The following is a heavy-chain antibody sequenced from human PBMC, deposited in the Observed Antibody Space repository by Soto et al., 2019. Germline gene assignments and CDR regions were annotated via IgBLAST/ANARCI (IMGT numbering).Heavy chain of an antibody. V-gene: IGHV4-59*01. CDR3: AVVY. Sequence: PSETLSLTCTVSGGSINSYYCSWIRQAPGKGLEWIGYIYFSGSTNYNPSLKSRVTMSVDTSKNQFSLKLSSVTAADTAVYYCAVVYWGQGTPVTVSS. CDR2: IYFSGST. CDR1: GGSINSYY. J-gene: IGHJ4*02.